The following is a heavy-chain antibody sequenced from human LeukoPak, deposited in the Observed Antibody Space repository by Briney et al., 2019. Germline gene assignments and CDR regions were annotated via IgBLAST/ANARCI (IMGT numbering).Heavy chain of an antibody. CDR3: VRDKGGRSGAIYYDAFDV. CDR2: IDQGGSTK. D-gene: IGHD1-26*01. J-gene: IGHJ3*01. CDR1: GFTFNTYW. V-gene: IGHV3-7*01. Sequence: GGSLRLSCAASGFTFNTYWMIWVRQAPGKGLEWVANIDQGGSTKYYVDSLKGRFTISRDNAKNSLYLQMNSLRAQVTAVYYCVRDKGGRSGAIYYDAFDVWGQGTMVTV.